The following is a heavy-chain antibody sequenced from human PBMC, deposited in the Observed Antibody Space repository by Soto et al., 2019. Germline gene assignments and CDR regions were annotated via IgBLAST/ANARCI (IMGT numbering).Heavy chain of an antibody. CDR1: GYSFTSYW. Sequence: EVQLVQSGAEVKKPGESLRISCKGSGYSFTSYWISWVRQMPGKGLEWMGRIDPSDSYTNYSPSFQGHVTISADKSISTAYLQWSSLKASDTAMYYCARRGSSGYYYYYGMDVWGQGTTVTVSS. CDR2: IDPSDSYT. CDR3: ARRGSSGYYYYYGMDV. D-gene: IGHD3-22*01. J-gene: IGHJ6*02. V-gene: IGHV5-10-1*03.